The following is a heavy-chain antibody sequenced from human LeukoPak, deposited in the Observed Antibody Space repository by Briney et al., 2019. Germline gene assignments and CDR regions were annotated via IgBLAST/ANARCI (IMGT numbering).Heavy chain of an antibody. CDR3: ARVGTLRYLGGDAFDI. D-gene: IGHD3-9*01. Sequence: GGSLRLSCAASGFTFSTYAMDWVRHAPGKGLEWVSYLSSSSSVIYHADSVKGRFTISRDNAKNSLYLQMNSLRAEDTAVYYCARVGTLRYLGGDAFDIWGQGTMVTVSS. J-gene: IGHJ3*02. CDR2: LSSSSSVI. CDR1: GFTFSTYA. V-gene: IGHV3-48*01.